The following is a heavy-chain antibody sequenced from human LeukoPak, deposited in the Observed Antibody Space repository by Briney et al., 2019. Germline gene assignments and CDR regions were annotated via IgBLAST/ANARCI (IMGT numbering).Heavy chain of an antibody. V-gene: IGHV4-59*11. Sequence: SETLSLTCTVSGGSISSHYWSWIRQPPGKGLEWIGCIYYSGSTNYNPSLKSRITISVDTSKNQFSLKLSSVTAADTAVYYCARDRVPAALHFDYWGQGTLVTVSS. J-gene: IGHJ4*02. CDR1: GGSISSHY. CDR2: IYYSGST. D-gene: IGHD2-2*01. CDR3: ARDRVPAALHFDY.